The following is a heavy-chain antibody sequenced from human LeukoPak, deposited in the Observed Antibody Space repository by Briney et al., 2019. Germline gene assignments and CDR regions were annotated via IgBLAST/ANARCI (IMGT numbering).Heavy chain of an antibody. CDR1: GGSISSGGYY. Sequence: PSQTLSLTCTVPGGSISSGGYYWSWIRQHPGKGLEWIGYIYYSGSTYYNPSLKSRVTISVDTSKNQFSLKLSSVTAADTAVYYCARARYNWNYAGFDYWGQGTLVTVPS. D-gene: IGHD1-7*01. CDR3: ARARYNWNYAGFDY. J-gene: IGHJ4*02. CDR2: IYYSGST. V-gene: IGHV4-31*03.